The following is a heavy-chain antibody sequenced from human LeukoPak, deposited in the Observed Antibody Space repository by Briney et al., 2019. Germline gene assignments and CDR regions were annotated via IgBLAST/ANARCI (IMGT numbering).Heavy chain of an antibody. J-gene: IGHJ4*02. CDR1: GFTFNNYA. V-gene: IGHV3-23*01. D-gene: IGHD2-15*01. CDR2: ISGSDAGT. Sequence: GGSLRLSCAASGFTFNNYAMSWVRQAPGKGLEWVSAISGSDAGTYYADSVKGRFTISRDNSKNTLYLQMNSLRAADTAVYYCAKSYTHIVVVVAATAAFDYWGQGTLVTVSS. CDR3: AKSYTHIVVVVAATAAFDY.